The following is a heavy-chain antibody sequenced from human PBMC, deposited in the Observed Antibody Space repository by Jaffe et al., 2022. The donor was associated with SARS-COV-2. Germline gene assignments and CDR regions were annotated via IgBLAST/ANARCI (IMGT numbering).Heavy chain of an antibody. V-gene: IGHV4-59*01. CDR3: ARDFRFGEKIYGMDV. D-gene: IGHD3-10*01. J-gene: IGHJ6*02. Sequence: QVQLQESGPGLVEPSETLSLTCTVSGGSINNVYWNWIRKPPGKGLEWIGYIYNTGKTNYNPSLKSRVTISLDTSRSQFSLRLNSVTAADTAMYFCARDFRFGEKIYGMDVWGQGTTVTVS. CDR2: IYNTGKT. CDR1: GGSINNVY.